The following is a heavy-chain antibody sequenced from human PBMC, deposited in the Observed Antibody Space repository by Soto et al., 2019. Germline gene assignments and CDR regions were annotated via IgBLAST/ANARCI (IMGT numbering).Heavy chain of an antibody. V-gene: IGHV3-30*18. J-gene: IGHJ6*01. Sequence: QVQLVESGGGVVQPGRSLRLSCAASGFTFSSYGMHWVRQAPGKGLEWVAVISYDGSNKYYADSVKGRFTISRDNSKNTLYLQMNSRRAEDTAVYYCAKGSRVVVPLYYYYGMDVWGQGTTVTVSS. CDR2: ISYDGSNK. D-gene: IGHD2-2*01. CDR3: AKGSRVVVPLYYYYGMDV. CDR1: GFTFSSYG.